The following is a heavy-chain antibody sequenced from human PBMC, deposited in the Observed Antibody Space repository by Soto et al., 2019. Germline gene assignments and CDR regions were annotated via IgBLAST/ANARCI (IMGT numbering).Heavy chain of an antibody. V-gene: IGHV1-8*01. CDR2: MNPNSGNT. Sequence: QVQLVQSGAEVKKPGASVKVSCKASGYTFTSYDINWVRQATGQGLEWMGWMNPNSGNTGYAQKFQGRVTMTRNTSISTAYMELSSLRSEDTAVYYCAKGYSTVTTLVGGAADYWGQGTLVTVSS. CDR3: AKGYSTVTTLVGGAADY. J-gene: IGHJ4*02. D-gene: IGHD4-17*01. CDR1: GYTFTSYD.